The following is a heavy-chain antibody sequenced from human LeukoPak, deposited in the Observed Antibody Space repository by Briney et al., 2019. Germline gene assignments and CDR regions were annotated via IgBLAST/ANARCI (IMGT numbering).Heavy chain of an antibody. J-gene: IGHJ4*02. CDR3: ALPILDISSWFQFDY. CDR2: IYPGDSDT. Sequence: GESLKITCKGSGYRFASYWIGWVRQMPGKGLEWMGIIYPGDSDTRYSPSFQGQVTIPADKSISTGYLQWSSLKASDTAIYYCALPILDISSWFQFDYWGQGTLVTVSS. CDR1: GYRFASYW. D-gene: IGHD6-13*01. V-gene: IGHV5-51*01.